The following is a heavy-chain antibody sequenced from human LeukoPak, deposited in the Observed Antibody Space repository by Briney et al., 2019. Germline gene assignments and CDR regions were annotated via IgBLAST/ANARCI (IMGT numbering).Heavy chain of an antibody. V-gene: IGHV3-30*18. CDR1: GFTLSSYG. J-gene: IGHJ4*02. CDR2: VSNDGNNK. Sequence: PGGSLRLSCAASGFTLSSYGIHWVCQAPGKGLEWVAAVSNDGNNKYYADSVKGRFTISRDNSKSTLFLQMDSLRDEDSAVYYCAKVAVRGLNYFDYWGQGTLVTVSS. CDR3: AKVAVRGLNYFDY.